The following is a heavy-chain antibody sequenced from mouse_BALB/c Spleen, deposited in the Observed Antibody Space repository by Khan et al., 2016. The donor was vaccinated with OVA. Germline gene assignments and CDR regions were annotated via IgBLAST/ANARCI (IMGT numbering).Heavy chain of an antibody. CDR2: IDPYDSET. Sequence: VQLQQSGAELVRPGASVKLSCEASGYTFTSYWMNWVKQSPEQGLEWIGRIDPYDSETHYNQNFKDKATLTVDKSSSTAYMQLSSLTSEDSAVDYWARNPFAYWGQGTLVTVAA. CDR3: ARNPFAY. J-gene: IGHJ3*01. CDR1: GYTFTSYW. V-gene: IGHV1-52*01.